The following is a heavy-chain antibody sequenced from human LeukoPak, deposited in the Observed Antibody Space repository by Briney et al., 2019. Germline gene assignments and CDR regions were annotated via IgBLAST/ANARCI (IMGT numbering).Heavy chain of an antibody. CDR1: GVSISNYY. CDR3: ARADNTGWSSLDH. J-gene: IGHJ5*02. Sequence: PSETLSLTCSVSGVSISNYYWSWTRQPPGRGLEWIAYIYYTGTISYNPSLKSRDTMSVDMSKNHISLRLGSVTAADTARYYCARADNTGWSSLDHWGQGTPVIVSS. V-gene: IGHV4-59*08. CDR2: IYYTGTI. D-gene: IGHD6-19*01.